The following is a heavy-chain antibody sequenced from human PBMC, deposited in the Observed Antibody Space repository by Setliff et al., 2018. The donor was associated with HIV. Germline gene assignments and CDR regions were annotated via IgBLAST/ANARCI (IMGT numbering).Heavy chain of an antibody. CDR2: IYYSGST. CDR1: GGSVSSGGYY. V-gene: IGHV4-31*03. Sequence: PSETLSLTCTVSGGSVSSGGYYWSWIRQHPGKGLECIGYIYYSGSTPYNPSLKSRVTISVDTSKNQFSLKLKSLTAADTAMYYCARGVWSGYYPDAFDIWGQGTMVTVSS. J-gene: IGHJ3*02. CDR3: ARGVWSGYYPDAFDI. D-gene: IGHD3-3*01.